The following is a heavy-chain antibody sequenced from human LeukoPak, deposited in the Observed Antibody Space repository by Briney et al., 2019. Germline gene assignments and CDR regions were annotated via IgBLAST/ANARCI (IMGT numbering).Heavy chain of an antibody. D-gene: IGHD2/OR15-2a*01. V-gene: IGHV3-30*04. J-gene: IGHJ4*02. CDR3: ARDRHYSDTTTYYFAY. Sequence: GGSLRLSCAASGFTFNNFAMHWVRQAPGKGLEWVTVISYDGRTKFYADSVRDRFTISRDNSQNTLYLQMDGLRAEDTAVYYCARDRHYSDTTTYYFAYWGQGTLVTVSS. CDR2: ISYDGRTK. CDR1: GFTFNNFA.